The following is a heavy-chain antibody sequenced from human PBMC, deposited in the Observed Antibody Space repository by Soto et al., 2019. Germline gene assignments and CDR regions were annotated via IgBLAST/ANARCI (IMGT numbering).Heavy chain of an antibody. CDR3: TTGSAEGI. CDR1: GFSFNEAW. J-gene: IGHJ4*03. V-gene: IGHV3-15*07. CDR2: IKTSAGGGAT. Sequence: EVQLVESAGGLVKPGGSLRLSCVASGFSFNEAWMNWVRQAPGEGLEWVGRIKTSAGGGATDYAAPVQGRFTISRDDSKNALYLHMNSLRTEDTAIYYCTTGSAEGIWGQGTPVTVSS.